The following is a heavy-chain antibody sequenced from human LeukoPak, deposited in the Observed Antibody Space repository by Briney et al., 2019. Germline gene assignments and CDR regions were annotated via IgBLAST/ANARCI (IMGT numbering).Heavy chain of an antibody. V-gene: IGHV4-39*01. J-gene: IGHJ4*02. CDR3: ARQSGDFWSGYYDY. D-gene: IGHD3-3*01. CDR1: GGSISSSSYY. Sequence: PSETLSLTCTVSGGSISSSSYYWGWIRQPPGKGLEWIGSIYYSGSTYYNPSLKSRVTISVDTSKNQFSLKLSSVTAADTAVYYCARQSGDFWSGYYDYWGQGTLVTVSS. CDR2: IYYSGST.